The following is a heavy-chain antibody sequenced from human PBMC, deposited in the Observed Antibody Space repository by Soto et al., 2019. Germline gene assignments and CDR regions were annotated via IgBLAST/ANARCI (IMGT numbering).Heavy chain of an antibody. CDR2: INAGSDNT. J-gene: IGHJ6*02. CDR1: GYTFTSYA. D-gene: IGHD3-9*01. V-gene: IGHV1-3*01. CDR3: ARASYDILTGYYGSYYYYGMDV. Sequence: ASVKVSCKASGYTFTSYAMHWVRQAPGQRLEWMGWINAGSDNTKYSQKFQGRVTITRDTSASTAYMELSSLRSEDTAVYYCARASYDILTGYYGSYYYYGMDVCRQGTTFTVAS.